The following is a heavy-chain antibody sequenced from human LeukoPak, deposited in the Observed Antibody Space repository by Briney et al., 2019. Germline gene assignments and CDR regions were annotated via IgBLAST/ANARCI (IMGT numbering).Heavy chain of an antibody. CDR1: GGSISSYY. J-gene: IGHJ6*02. CDR2: IYTSGST. V-gene: IGHV4-4*08. D-gene: IGHD6-13*01. Sequence: PSETLSLTCTVSGGSISSYYWSWIRQPPGKGLEWIGYIYTSGSTYYDPSLRSRVTMSIDTSKNQFSLKLSSVTAADTAVYYCASLLSGFISSWCPDYYYGVDVWGQGTTVSVSS. CDR3: ASLLSGFISSWCPDYYYGVDV.